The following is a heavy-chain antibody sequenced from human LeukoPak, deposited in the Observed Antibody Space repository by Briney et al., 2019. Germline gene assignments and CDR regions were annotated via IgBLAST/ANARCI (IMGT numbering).Heavy chain of an antibody. D-gene: IGHD3-16*01. CDR3: ARGGGSSLGYYYYYGMDV. CDR2: INHSGST. Sequence: SETLSLTCAVYGGSFNGYYWSWIRQPPGKGLERIGEINHSGSTNQNPSLKSRVTISVDTSKNQFSLKLSSVTAADTAVYYCARGGGSSLGYYYYYGMDVWGQGTTVTVSS. V-gene: IGHV4-34*01. J-gene: IGHJ6*02. CDR1: GGSFNGYY.